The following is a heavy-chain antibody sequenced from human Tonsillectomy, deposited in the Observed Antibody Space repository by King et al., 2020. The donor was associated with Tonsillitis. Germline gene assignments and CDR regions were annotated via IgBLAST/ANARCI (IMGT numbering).Heavy chain of an antibody. Sequence: VQLQQWGAGLLKPSETLSLTCAVYGGSFSGYYWSWIRQPPGKGLEWIGEINHSGNTNYNPSLKSRGTISVETSKNQFSLKLSSVTAADTAVYYCANLYSNWVDYWGQGTLVTVSS. CDR1: GGSFSGYY. CDR3: ANLYSNWVDY. J-gene: IGHJ5*01. V-gene: IGHV4-34*01. CDR2: INHSGNT. D-gene: IGHD2-8*01.